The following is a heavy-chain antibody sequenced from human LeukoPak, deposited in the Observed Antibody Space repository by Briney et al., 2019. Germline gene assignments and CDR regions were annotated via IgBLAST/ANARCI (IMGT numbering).Heavy chain of an antibody. CDR3: AREDAPYCSSTSCYYYYGMDV. Sequence: PGGSLRLSCAAAGFTFSDYYMSWIRQAPGKGLEWVSYISSRGSTIYYADSVKGRFTISRDNSKNTLYLQMNSLRAEDAAVYYCAREDAPYCSSTSCYYYYGMDVWGKGTTVTVSS. CDR2: ISSRGSTI. J-gene: IGHJ6*04. CDR1: GFTFSDYY. D-gene: IGHD2-2*01. V-gene: IGHV3-11*04.